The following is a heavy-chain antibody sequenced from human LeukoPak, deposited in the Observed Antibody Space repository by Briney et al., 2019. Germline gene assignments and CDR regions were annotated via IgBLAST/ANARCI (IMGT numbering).Heavy chain of an antibody. Sequence: SETLSLTCTVSGGSISSYYWGWIRQPPGKGLEWIGSIYYSGSTYYNPSLKSRVTISVDTSKNQFSLKLSSVTAADTAVYYCARHRIVVVPAALGGYYYYYYMDVWGKGTTVTISS. CDR2: IYYSGST. CDR1: GGSISSYY. V-gene: IGHV4-39*01. CDR3: ARHRIVVVPAALGGYYYYYYMDV. J-gene: IGHJ6*03. D-gene: IGHD2-2*01.